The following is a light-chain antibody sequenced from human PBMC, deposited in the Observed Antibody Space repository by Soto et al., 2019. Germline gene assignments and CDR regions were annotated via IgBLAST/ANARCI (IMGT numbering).Light chain of an antibody. CDR2: DAS. Sequence: EIVLTQSPGTLSLSPGERATLSCRASQSVSSSYLAWYQQRPGQAPRLLIYDASRRATGIPDRFSGSGSGTDFTLTISRLEPEDCAVYYCQQYVISPRTFGQGTKVEIK. J-gene: IGKJ1*01. CDR3: QQYVISPRT. CDR1: QSVSSSY. V-gene: IGKV3-20*01.